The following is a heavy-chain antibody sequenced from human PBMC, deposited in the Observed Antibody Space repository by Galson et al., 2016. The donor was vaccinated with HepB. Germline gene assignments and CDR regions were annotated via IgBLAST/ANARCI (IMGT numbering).Heavy chain of an antibody. V-gene: IGHV3-30*04. CDR2: ISYDAANQ. CDR1: GFTFNTYP. Sequence: SLRLSCATSGFTFNTYPMHWVRQAPGKGLEWLAVISYDAANQYYADSVKGRFTISRDDSKSTLYLQMNSLRAEDTAVYYCATQLHCGGDCPDPYYFDYWGQGTLVTVSS. J-gene: IGHJ4*02. CDR3: ATQLHCGGDCPDPYYFDY. D-gene: IGHD2-21*02.